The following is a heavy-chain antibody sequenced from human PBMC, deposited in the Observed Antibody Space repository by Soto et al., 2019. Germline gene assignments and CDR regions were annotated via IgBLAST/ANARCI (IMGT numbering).Heavy chain of an antibody. V-gene: IGHV3-30-3*01. D-gene: IGHD6-13*01. CDR2: ISYDGSNK. CDR1: GFTFSSYA. Sequence: QVQLVESGGGVVQPGRSLRLSCVASGFTFSSYAMHWVRQAPGKGLEWVAVISYDGSNKYYADSVKGRFTISRDNSKNTLYLQMNSLRAEDTAVYYCAREGDSSSWYVNWYFDLWGRGTLVTVSS. J-gene: IGHJ2*01. CDR3: AREGDSSSWYVNWYFDL.